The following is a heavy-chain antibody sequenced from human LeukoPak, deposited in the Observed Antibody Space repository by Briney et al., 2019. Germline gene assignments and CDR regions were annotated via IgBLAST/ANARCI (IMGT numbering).Heavy chain of an antibody. V-gene: IGHV1-2*02. J-gene: IGHJ4*02. Sequence: GASVKVSCKASGYTFTGYYMHWVRQAPGQGLEWMGWINPNSGGTNYAQKFQGRVTMTRDTSISTAYMELSRLRSDGTAVYYCARVIAYYYDSSGYYELFDYWGQGTLVTVSS. CDR2: INPNSGGT. CDR1: GYTFTGYY. D-gene: IGHD3-22*01. CDR3: ARVIAYYYDSSGYYELFDY.